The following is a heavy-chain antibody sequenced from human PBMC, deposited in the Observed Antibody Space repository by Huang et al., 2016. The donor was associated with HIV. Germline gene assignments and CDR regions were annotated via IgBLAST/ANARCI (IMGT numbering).Heavy chain of an antibody. D-gene: IGHD6-19*01. V-gene: IGHV4-59*02. Sequence: GPGLVKPSETLSLSCTVSGDSVSSHYWGWIRHPPGKGLEWIGTVYDSGTTKYNPRLKSRITISVDTSKNGFSLNITSVSAADTAMYFCVRDQGRLAVGGIDNWFDPWGQGALDTVSS. CDR2: VYDSGTT. CDR1: GDSVSSHY. CDR3: VRDQGRLAVGGIDNWFDP. J-gene: IGHJ5*02.